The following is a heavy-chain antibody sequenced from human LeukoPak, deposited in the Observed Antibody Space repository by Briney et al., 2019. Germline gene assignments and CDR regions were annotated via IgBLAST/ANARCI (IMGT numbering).Heavy chain of an antibody. CDR2: ISSSSSYI. CDR1: GFTFSSYS. V-gene: IGHV3-21*01. CDR3: ARDRSSRPSLGVFDY. D-gene: IGHD3-16*01. J-gene: IGHJ4*02. Sequence: GSLRLSCAASGFTFSSYSMNWVRQAPGKGLEWVSSISSSSSYIYYADSVKGRFTISRDNAKNSLYLQMNSLRAEDTVVYYCARDRSSRPSLGVFDYWGQGTLVTVSS.